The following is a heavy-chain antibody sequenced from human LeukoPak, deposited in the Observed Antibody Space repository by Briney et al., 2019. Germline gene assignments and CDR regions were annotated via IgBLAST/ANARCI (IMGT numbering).Heavy chain of an antibody. Sequence: ASVEVSCKASGYTFTGYYMHWVRQAPGQGLEWMGRINPNSGGTNYAQKFQGRVTMTRDTSISTAYMELSRLRSDDTAVYYCARKGAAAGTSLNYWGQGTLVTVSS. CDR1: GYTFTGYY. J-gene: IGHJ4*02. D-gene: IGHD6-13*01. CDR2: INPNSGGT. V-gene: IGHV1-2*06. CDR3: ARKGAAAGTSLNY.